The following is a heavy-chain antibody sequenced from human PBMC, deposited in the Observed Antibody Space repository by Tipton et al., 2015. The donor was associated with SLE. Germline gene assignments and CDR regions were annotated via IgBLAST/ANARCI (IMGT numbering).Heavy chain of an antibody. D-gene: IGHD3-9*01. CDR3: SAWFNY. J-gene: IGHJ4*02. CDR2: ISPDGTST. CDR1: GFSIDNYW. Sequence: SLRLSCVASGFSIDNYWMHWVRQVPGKGLVWVSHISPDGTSTNYADSVKGRFTISRDSAKKTLYLQMNSLGVDDSGVYYCSAWFNYWGRGTTVTVSS. V-gene: IGHV3-74*01.